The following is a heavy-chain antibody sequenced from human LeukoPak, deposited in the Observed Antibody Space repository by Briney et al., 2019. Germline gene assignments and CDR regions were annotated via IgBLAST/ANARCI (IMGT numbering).Heavy chain of an antibody. J-gene: IGHJ6*02. CDR1: GFTFSSYA. Sequence: PGRSLRLSCAASGFTFSSYAMHWVRQAPGKGLEWVAVISYDGSNKYYADSVKGRFTISRDNSKNTLYLQMNSLRVEDTAVYYCERGGYSYGSDNYYGMDVWGQGTTVTVSS. CDR3: ERGGYSYGSDNYYGMDV. V-gene: IGHV3-30-3*01. D-gene: IGHD5-18*01. CDR2: ISYDGSNK.